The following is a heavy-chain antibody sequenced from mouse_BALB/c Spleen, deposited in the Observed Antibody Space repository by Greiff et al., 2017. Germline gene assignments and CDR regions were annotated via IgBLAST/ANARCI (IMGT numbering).Heavy chain of an antibody. CDR2: IWSGGST. V-gene: IGHV2-2*02. D-gene: IGHD2-4*01. J-gene: IGHJ4*01. CDR1: GFSLTSYG. Sequence: QVQLQQSGPGLVQPSQSLSITCTVSGFSLTSYGVHWVRQSPGKGLEWLGVIWSGGSTDYNAAFISRLSISKDNSKSQVFFKMNSLQANDTAIYYCARIYYDYGDPRYYYAMDYWGQGTSGTVSS. CDR3: ARIYYDYGDPRYYYAMDY.